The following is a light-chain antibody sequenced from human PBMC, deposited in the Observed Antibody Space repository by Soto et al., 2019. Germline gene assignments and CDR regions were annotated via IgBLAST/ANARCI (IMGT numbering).Light chain of an antibody. V-gene: IGKV3-20*01. Sequence: EIVLTQSPGTLSLSPGERATLSCRASQSVSSSYLAWYQQKPGQAPRLLIYGASIRATGIPDRFSGSGSGTDFTLTISRLEPEDFAVYYCQQYGSSPFPFGPGTKVDIK. CDR1: QSVSSSY. J-gene: IGKJ3*01. CDR2: GAS. CDR3: QQYGSSPFP.